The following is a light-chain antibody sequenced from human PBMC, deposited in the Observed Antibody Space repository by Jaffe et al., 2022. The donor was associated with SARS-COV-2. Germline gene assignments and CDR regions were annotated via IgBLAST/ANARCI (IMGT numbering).Light chain of an antibody. V-gene: IGLV2-23*02. CDR3: CSYAGSSTPFV. J-gene: IGLJ1*01. CDR1: SSDVGSYSL. CDR2: EVS. Sequence: QSALTQPASVSGSPGQSITISCTGTSSDVGSYSLVSWYQQHPGKAPKLMISEVSKRPSGVSNRFSGSKSGNTASLTISGLQAEDEADYYCCSYAGSSTPFVFGTGTKVTVL.